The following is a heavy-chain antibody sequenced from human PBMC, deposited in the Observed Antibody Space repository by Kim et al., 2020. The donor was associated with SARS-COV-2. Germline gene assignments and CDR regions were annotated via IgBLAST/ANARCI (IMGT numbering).Heavy chain of an antibody. CDR3: ARRSLGYCSGGSCYSAFDI. CDR2: ISYSGDT. Sequence: SETLSLTCTVSGGSINSYFWSWIRQSPGKGLEWIGYISYSGDTSYNLSLKSRVTISLDTSKNQFSLKLSSVTAADTAVYYCARRSLGYCSGGSCYSAFDIWGLGTMVTVSS. V-gene: IGHV4-59*08. CDR1: GGSINSYF. D-gene: IGHD2-15*01. J-gene: IGHJ3*02.